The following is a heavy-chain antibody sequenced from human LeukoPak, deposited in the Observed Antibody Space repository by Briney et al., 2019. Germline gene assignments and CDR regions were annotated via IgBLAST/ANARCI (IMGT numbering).Heavy chain of an antibody. V-gene: IGHV4-61*02. J-gene: IGHJ3*02. Sequence: TLSLTCTVSGDSISSGDYYWSWIQQPAGKGLEWIGRISSSGSTNYSPSLKSRVTISVDTSKNQFSLKLSSVTAADTAVYFCARGPYSYDSSSAFDIWGQGTMVTVSS. CDR1: GDSISSGDYY. D-gene: IGHD3-22*01. CDR3: ARGPYSYDSSSAFDI. CDR2: ISSSGST.